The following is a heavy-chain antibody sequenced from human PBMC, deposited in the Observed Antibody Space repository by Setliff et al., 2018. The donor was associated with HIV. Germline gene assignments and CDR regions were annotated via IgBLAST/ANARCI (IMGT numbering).Heavy chain of an antibody. CDR2: IYYSGNT. V-gene: IGHV4-34*01. CDR3: ARAFPAPLGQRAPFDY. Sequence: SETLSLTCAVYGGSFSGYYWSWIRQPPGKGLEWIGNIYYSGNTYYNPSLKSRVTISVAMSKNQFSLKLSSVTAADTAVYYCARAFPAPLGQRAPFDYWGQGTLVTVSS. CDR1: GGSFSGYY. J-gene: IGHJ4*02. D-gene: IGHD7-27*01.